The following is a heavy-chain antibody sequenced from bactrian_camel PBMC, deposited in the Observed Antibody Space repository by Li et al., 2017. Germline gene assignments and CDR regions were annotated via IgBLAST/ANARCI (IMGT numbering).Heavy chain of an antibody. J-gene: IGHJ4*01. CDR3: AADWDPFVCTNLYGTKAFAL. CDR1: GFTSASCG. CDR2: ISVDGVT. Sequence: HVQLVESGGGSVQAGGSLQLSCTFPGFTSASCGMDWYRQAAGKPREWVASISVDGVTTYAASVKGRFTISRDNAKNTLYLQMNNLQPEDTAIYTCAADWDPFVCTNLYGTKAFALWGQGTKVTVS. D-gene: IGHD1*01. V-gene: IGHV3S55*01.